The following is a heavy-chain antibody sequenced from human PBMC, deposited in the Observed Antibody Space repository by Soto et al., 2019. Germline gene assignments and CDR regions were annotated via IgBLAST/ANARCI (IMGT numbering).Heavy chain of an antibody. D-gene: IGHD6-6*01. V-gene: IGHV3-48*01. Sequence: GGSMRLSFASSGLTLPVYSMNWVRQAPGKGLEWVSYISSSSDTIYYADSVKGRFTISRDNAKNLLYLQMKSLRAEDTAVYYCARSSTFYDYWGQGTPVTVSS. J-gene: IGHJ4*02. CDR2: ISSSSDTI. CDR1: GLTLPVYS. CDR3: ARSSTFYDY.